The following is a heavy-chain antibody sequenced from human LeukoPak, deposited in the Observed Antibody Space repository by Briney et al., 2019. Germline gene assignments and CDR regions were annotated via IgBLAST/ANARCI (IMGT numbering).Heavy chain of an antibody. V-gene: IGHV4-39*07. CDR1: GGSISSSSYY. D-gene: IGHD5-12*01. Sequence: SETLSLTCTVSGGSISSSSYYWGWIRQPPGKGLEWIGSIYYSGSTYYNPSLKSRVTISVDTSKNQFSLKLSSVTAADTAVYYCARERGGYSGYDSRYGVDYWGQGTLVTVSS. CDR2: IYYSGST. J-gene: IGHJ4*02. CDR3: ARERGGYSGYDSRYGVDY.